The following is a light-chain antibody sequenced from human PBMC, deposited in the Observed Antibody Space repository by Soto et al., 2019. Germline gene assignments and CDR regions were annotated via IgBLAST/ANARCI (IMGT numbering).Light chain of an antibody. CDR2: GAS. V-gene: IGKV3-20*01. J-gene: IGKJ1*01. CDR3: HQYGDSPQT. CDR1: RSLSSIF. Sequence: EIVLTQSPGTLSLSPGERATLSCRASRSLSSIFLAWYQHKPGQAPRLLIYGASSRATGIPDRFSGSGSGTDFTLTISRLEPEDLAVYYCHQYGDSPQTFGQGTKVEVK.